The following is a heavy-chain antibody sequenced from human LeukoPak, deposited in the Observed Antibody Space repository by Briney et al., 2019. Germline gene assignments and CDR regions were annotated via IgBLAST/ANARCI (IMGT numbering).Heavy chain of an antibody. CDR3: ARGSSSALDAFDI. CDR1: GFTFGSYW. CDR2: ISSSSSYI. D-gene: IGHD6-13*01. J-gene: IGHJ3*02. V-gene: IGHV3-21*01. Sequence: GGSLRLSCAATGFTFGSYWMTWVRQAPGKGLEWVSSISSSSSYIYYADSVKGRFTISRDNAKNSLYLQMNSLRAEDTAVYYCARGSSSALDAFDIWGQGTMVTVSS.